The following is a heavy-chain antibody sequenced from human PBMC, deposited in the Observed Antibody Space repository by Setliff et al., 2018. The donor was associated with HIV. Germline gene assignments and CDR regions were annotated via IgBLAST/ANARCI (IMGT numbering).Heavy chain of an antibody. V-gene: IGHV3-20*04. Sequence: ETLRLSCAASGFTVDEYGMSWVRQAPGKGLAWVSGINWNGGSTGYADSVKGRFTISRDNAKNSLYLQMNSLRAEDTALYYCARGISGWYAPLGYWGQGTLVTVSS. J-gene: IGHJ4*02. CDR2: INWNGGST. CDR3: ARGISGWYAPLGY. D-gene: IGHD6-19*01. CDR1: GFTVDEYG.